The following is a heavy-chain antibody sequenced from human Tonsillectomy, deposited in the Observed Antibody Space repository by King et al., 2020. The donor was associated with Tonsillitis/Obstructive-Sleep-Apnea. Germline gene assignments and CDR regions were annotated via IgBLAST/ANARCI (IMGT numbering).Heavy chain of an antibody. V-gene: IGHV5-10-1*03. Sequence: QLVQSGAEVKKPGESLRISCTGSGYRFTTYWITWVRQMPGKGLEWMGRIDPSDSYTNYSPSFQGHVIISVDKSTNTAYLQWSSLKASDTAMYFCARNGEVCGCTSCFYGMDVWGQGTTVTVSS. CDR2: IDPSDSYT. CDR1: GYRFTTYW. D-gene: IGHD2-2*01. CDR3: ARNGEVCGCTSCFYGMDV. J-gene: IGHJ6*02.